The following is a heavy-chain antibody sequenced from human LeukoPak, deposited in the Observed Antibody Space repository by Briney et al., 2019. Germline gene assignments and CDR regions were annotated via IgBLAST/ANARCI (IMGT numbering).Heavy chain of an antibody. J-gene: IGHJ4*02. Sequence: QSGGSLRLFCAAWVFIFNTNAMRWARRATGKGLEGVSAMSGRTDDIYYAVSVKGRFTISRDNSKHTLYLKMDSLRAEDTAVYYCANCGNSGCHLIDYWGQGTLVTVSS. V-gene: IGHV3-23*01. CDR3: ANCGNSGCHLIDY. D-gene: IGHD5-12*01. CDR2: MSGRTDDI. CDR1: VFIFNTNA.